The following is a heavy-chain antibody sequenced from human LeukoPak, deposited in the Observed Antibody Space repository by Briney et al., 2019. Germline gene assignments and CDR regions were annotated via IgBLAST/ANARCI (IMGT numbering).Heavy chain of an antibody. CDR3: ARDLGYSSGWYVD. D-gene: IGHD6-19*01. CDR1: GGSINNYY. V-gene: IGHV4-59*01. CDR2: ISYSGST. Sequence: SETLSLTCTVSGGSINNYYWTWIRQPPGKGLEWIGYISYSGSTNYNPSLKSRVTISLDTSKSQFSLKVSSVTAADTAVYYCARDLGYSSGWYVDWGQGTLVTVSS. J-gene: IGHJ4*02.